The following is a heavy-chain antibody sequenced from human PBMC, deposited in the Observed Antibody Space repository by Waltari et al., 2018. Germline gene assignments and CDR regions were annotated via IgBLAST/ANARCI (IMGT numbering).Heavy chain of an antibody. D-gene: IGHD3-3*01. CDR2: MSGSGGST. CDR1: GFTFSSYA. J-gene: IGHJ5*02. Sequence: EVQLLESGGGLVQPGGSLRLSLSASGFTFSSYAMSWFRQAPGKGLEWVSVMSGSGGSTYYADSVKGRFTISRDNSKNTLYLQMNSLRAEDTAVYYCAKGTYFLTIFGVTITDLWGQGTLVTVSS. CDR3: AKGTYFLTIFGVTITDL. V-gene: IGHV3-23*01.